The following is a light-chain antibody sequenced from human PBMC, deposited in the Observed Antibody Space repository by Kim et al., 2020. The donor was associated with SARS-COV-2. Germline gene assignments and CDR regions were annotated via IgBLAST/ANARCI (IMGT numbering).Light chain of an antibody. CDR3: QSQDISGDHYV. CDR1: SLIRYS. V-gene: IGLV3-19*01. CDR2: GKN. Sequence: SSELTQDPTMSVALEHTVRITCQGDSLIRYSASWYQQKPGQAPVLVMYGKNNRPSGIPDRFSGSNSGNTASLTITGAQAQDEADYYCQSQDISGDHYVFGGGTKLTVL. J-gene: IGLJ1*01.